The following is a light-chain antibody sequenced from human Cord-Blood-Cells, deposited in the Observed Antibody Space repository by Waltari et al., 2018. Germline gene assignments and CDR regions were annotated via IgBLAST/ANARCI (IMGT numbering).Light chain of an antibody. CDR2: YVS. V-gene: IGLV2-11*01. Sequence: QSALTQPRSVSRSPRQSVTISCTGTSSSVGCYNSVSRDQQHPGKAPNLMIYYVSKRPSGVPDRFSGSKSGNTASLTISGLQAEDEADYYCCSYAGSYTFVVFGGGTKLTVL. CDR1: SSSVGCYNS. J-gene: IGLJ2*01. CDR3: CSYAGSYTFVV.